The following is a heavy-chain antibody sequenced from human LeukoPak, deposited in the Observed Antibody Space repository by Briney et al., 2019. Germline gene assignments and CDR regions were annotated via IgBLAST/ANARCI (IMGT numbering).Heavy chain of an antibody. J-gene: IGHJ4*02. CDR1: GYTFTSYY. CDR3: AREGGDILTGYREWYFDY. CDR2: INPSGGST. V-gene: IGHV1-46*01. Sequence: ASVKVSCKASGYTFTSYYMHWVRQAPGQGLEWMGIINPSGGSTSYAQKFQGRVTMTTDTSTSTVYMELSSLRSEDTAVYYCAREGGDILTGYREWYFDYWGQGTLVTVSP. D-gene: IGHD3-9*01.